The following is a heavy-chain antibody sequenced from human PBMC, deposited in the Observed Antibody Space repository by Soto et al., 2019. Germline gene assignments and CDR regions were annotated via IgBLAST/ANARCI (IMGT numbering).Heavy chain of an antibody. CDR1: GFSVRTNY. CDR3: ARAGVTPNFFDY. J-gene: IGHJ4*02. D-gene: IGHD3-10*01. CDR2: FESGGSI. V-gene: IGHV3-53*01. Sequence: GGSLRLSCAASGFSVRTNYMSWVRQAPGKGLEWVSVFESGGSIYYADSVKGRFIISRDNAKNTLYLQMNSLRVEDTAVYYCARAGVTPNFFDYWGQGTLVTVSS.